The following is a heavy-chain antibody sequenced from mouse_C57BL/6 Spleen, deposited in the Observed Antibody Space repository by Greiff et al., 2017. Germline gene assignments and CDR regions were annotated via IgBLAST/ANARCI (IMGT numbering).Heavy chain of an antibody. D-gene: IGHD2-2*01. J-gene: IGHJ4*01. CDR1: GYTFTSYW. V-gene: IGHV1-5*01. Sequence: VQLQQSGTVLARPGASVKMSCKTSGYTFTSYWMHWVKQRPGQGLEWIGAIYPGNSDTSYNQKFKGKAKLTADKSSSTAYMQLSSLTSEDSAVYFCARYGYDPYYYAMDYWGQGTSVTVSS. CDR2: IYPGNSDT. CDR3: ARYGYDPYYYAMDY.